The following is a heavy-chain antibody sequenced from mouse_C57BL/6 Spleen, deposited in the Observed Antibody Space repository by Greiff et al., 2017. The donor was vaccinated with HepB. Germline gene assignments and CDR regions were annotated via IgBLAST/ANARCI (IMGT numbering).Heavy chain of an antibody. CDR3: ARRGIPNYDEAWFAY. Sequence: QVQLKQSGAELVKPGASVKISCKASGYAFSSYWMNWVKQRPGKGLEWIGQIYPGDGDTNYNGKFKGKATLTADKSSSTAYMQLSSLTSEDSAVYFCARRGIPNYDEAWFAYWGQGTLVTVSA. J-gene: IGHJ3*01. D-gene: IGHD2-4*01. CDR2: IYPGDGDT. V-gene: IGHV1-80*01. CDR1: GYAFSSYW.